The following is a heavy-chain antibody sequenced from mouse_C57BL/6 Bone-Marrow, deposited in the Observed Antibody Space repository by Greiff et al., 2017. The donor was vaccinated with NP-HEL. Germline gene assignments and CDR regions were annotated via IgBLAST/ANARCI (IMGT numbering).Heavy chain of an antibody. CDR2: IHRDGGST. CDR3: ARHLRRRYYAMDD. D-gene: IGHD2-12*01. J-gene: IGHJ4*01. CDR1: EYEFTSHD. Sequence: EVQLVESGGGLVQPGASLKLSCESSEYEFTSHDMSWVRKTPEQGLELVGAIHRDGGSTSYPDTMERRFILSRDNTKKTLYLQMSSLRSEDTALYYCARHLRRRYYAMDDWGQGTPVTVSA. V-gene: IGHV5-2*01.